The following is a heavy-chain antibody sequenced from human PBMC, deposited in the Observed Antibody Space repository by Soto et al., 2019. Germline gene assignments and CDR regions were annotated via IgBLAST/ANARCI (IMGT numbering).Heavy chain of an antibody. CDR1: GGTFSSYA. J-gene: IGHJ4*02. CDR2: IIPIFGTA. V-gene: IGHV1-69*13. D-gene: IGHD6-19*01. Sequence: SVKVSCKASGGTFSSYAISWVRQAPGQGLEWMGGIIPIFGTANYAQKFQGRVTITADESTSTAYMELSSLRSEDTAVYYCARAQWIGYSSGWWFDYWGQGTLVTVSS. CDR3: ARAQWIGYSSGWWFDY.